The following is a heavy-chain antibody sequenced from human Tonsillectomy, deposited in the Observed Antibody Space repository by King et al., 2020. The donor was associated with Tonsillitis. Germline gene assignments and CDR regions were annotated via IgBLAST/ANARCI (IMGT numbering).Heavy chain of an antibody. D-gene: IGHD3-22*01. Sequence: VQLQQWGAGLLKPAETLSLTCAVYGGSFSGYYWSWIRQPPGKGLEWIGEINHSGSTNYNPSLKSRVIISVDTSKNQFSLKLNSVTAADTAVYYCSRLAGTNYYDSSGYFFDYWGQGTLVTVSS. CDR3: SRLAGTNYYDSSGYFFDY. V-gene: IGHV4-34*01. CDR2: INHSGST. CDR1: GGSFSGYY. J-gene: IGHJ4*02.